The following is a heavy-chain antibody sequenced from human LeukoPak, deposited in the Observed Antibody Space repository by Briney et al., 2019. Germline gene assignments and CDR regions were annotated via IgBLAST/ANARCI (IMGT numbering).Heavy chain of an antibody. CDR3: ARVGIAAAGPRAFDI. V-gene: IGHV4-61*02. Sequence: TLSLTCTVSGGSMSSGSYYWSWIWQPAGKGLEWIGRIYTSGRPNYNPSRKSRVIIPVDTSKNQFALKLSSVPAGDTAVYYCARVGIAAAGPRAFDIWGQGTMVTVSS. J-gene: IGHJ3*02. CDR2: IYTSGRP. D-gene: IGHD6-13*01. CDR1: GGSMSSGSYY.